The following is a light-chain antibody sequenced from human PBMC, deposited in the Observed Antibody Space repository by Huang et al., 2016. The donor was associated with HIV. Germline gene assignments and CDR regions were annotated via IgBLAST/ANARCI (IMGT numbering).Light chain of an antibody. V-gene: IGKV1-39*01. Sequence: DIQMTQSPSSLSASVGDRVTITCRASQSISSYLNWYQHKPGKVPKFLIYAASSLQSGVPSRFSGSGSGTEFTLTISSLQPEDFATYYCQQSYSTPWTCGQGTKVEIK. CDR1: QSISSY. CDR3: QQSYSTPWT. CDR2: AAS. J-gene: IGKJ1*01.